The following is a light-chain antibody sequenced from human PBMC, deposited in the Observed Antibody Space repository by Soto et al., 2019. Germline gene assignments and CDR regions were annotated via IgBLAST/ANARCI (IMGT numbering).Light chain of an antibody. Sequence: EIVLTQSPDILSLSPGERATLSCRASQSVSRDYLVWYQQKPGQPPRPLIYVTSSRAAGIPDRFSGSGSGTDFTLTISRLEPEDFAVYYCQQYGSSPRTFGQGTKVDIK. CDR3: QQYGSSPRT. V-gene: IGKV3-20*01. J-gene: IGKJ1*01. CDR1: QSVSRDY. CDR2: VTS.